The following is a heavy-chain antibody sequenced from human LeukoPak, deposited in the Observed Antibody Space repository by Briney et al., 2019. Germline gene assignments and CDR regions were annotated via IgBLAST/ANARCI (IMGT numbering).Heavy chain of an antibody. J-gene: IGHJ4*02. V-gene: IGHV3-33*06. CDR1: GFTFSSYG. Sequence: GGSLRLSCAASGFTFSSYGMHWVRQAPGKGLEWVAVIWYGGSNKYYADSVKGRFTISRDNSKNTLYLQMNSLRAEDTAVYYCAKDRGSFRGFDSWGQGTLVTVSS. CDR3: AKDRGSFRGFDS. CDR2: IWYGGSNK. D-gene: IGHD1-26*01.